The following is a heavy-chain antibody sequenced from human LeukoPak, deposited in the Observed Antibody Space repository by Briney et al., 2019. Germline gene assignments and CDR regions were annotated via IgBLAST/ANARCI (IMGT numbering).Heavy chain of an antibody. D-gene: IGHD5-12*01. Sequence: ASVKVSCKASGYTFTSYYMHWVRQAPGQGLEWMGWISAYNGNTNYAQELQGRVTMTTDTSTSTAYMELRSLRSDDTAVYYCAREKRGYSGYDFGVDYWGQGTLVTVSS. J-gene: IGHJ4*02. CDR3: AREKRGYSGYDFGVDY. CDR2: ISAYNGNT. CDR1: GYTFTSYY. V-gene: IGHV1-18*04.